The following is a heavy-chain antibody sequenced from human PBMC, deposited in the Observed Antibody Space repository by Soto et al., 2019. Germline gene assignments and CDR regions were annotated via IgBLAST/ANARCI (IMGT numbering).Heavy chain of an antibody. V-gene: IGHV3-21*01. D-gene: IGHD5-18*01. CDR2: ISSSSSNI. Sequence: EVQLVESGGGLVKPGGSLRLSCAASGFTFRSYSMNWVRQAPGKGLEWVSSISSSSSNIYYADSVKGRFTISRDNAKNSLYLQMNSLRPEDKAVYYCARDVCDERRLHPMAQLWFPDWFDLWGKGTLVTVSS. J-gene: IGHJ5*02. CDR1: GFTFRSYS. CDR3: ARDVCDERRLHPMAQLWFPDWFDL.